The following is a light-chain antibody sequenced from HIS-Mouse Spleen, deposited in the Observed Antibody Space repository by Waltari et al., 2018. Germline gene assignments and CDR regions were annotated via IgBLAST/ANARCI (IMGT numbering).Light chain of an antibody. J-gene: IGKJ1*01. V-gene: IGKV3-15*01. CDR1: QSVSSN. Sequence: IVMTQSPATLSVSPGERATLSCRASQSVSSNLAWYQQKPGQAPRLLLYGASTRATGIPARFSGSGSGTEFNLTISSLQSEDFAVYYCQQYNNWPPGTFGQGTKVEIK. CDR3: QQYNNWPPGT. CDR2: GAS.